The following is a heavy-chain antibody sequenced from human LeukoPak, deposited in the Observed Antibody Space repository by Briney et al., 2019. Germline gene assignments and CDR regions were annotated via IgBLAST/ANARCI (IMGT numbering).Heavy chain of an antibody. CDR3: ARGYFAMVRGAIDY. J-gene: IGHJ4*02. CDR2: ISSNGGST. D-gene: IGHD3-10*01. Sequence: PGGSLRLSCAASGFTFSSYAMHWVRQAPGMGLEYVSAISSNGGSTYYANSVKGRFTISRDNSKNTLYLQIGSLRAEDMAVYYCARGYFAMVRGAIDYWGQGTLVTVSS. CDR1: GFTFSSYA. V-gene: IGHV3-64*01.